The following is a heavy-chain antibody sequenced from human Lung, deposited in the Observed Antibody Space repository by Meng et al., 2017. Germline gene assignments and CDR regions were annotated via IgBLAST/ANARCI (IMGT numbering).Heavy chain of an antibody. CDR1: GFTFSSYS. Sequence: EVQRVESGGGLVKPGGSLRLSCVASGFTFSSYSMNWVRQAPGRGLEWVSSISSSSSYIYYADSVKGRFTISRDNAKNSLYLQMNSLRAEDTAVYYCARDPRVLLWFGESGWFDPWGQGTLVTVSS. J-gene: IGHJ5*02. V-gene: IGHV3-21*01. CDR3: ARDPRVLLWFGESGWFDP. D-gene: IGHD3-10*01. CDR2: ISSSSSYI.